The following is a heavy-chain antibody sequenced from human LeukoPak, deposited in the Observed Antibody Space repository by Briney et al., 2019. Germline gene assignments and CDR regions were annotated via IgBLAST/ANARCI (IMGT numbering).Heavy chain of an antibody. Sequence: GASVTVSCKASGYTFTGNYMHWVRQAPGQGLEWMGWINPNSGGTNYAQKFQGRVTMTRDTSISTAYMELSRLRSDDTAVYYCATAGDYYDSSGYYHFDYWGQGTLVTVSS. CDR1: GYTFTGNY. J-gene: IGHJ4*02. V-gene: IGHV1-2*02. CDR3: ATAGDYYDSSGYYHFDY. D-gene: IGHD3-22*01. CDR2: INPNSGGT.